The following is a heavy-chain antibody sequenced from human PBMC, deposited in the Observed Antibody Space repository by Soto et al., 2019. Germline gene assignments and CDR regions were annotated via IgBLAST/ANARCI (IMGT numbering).Heavy chain of an antibody. V-gene: IGHV3-11*01. Sequence: GGSLRLSCAASGFTFSDYYMSWIRQAPGKGLEWVSYISSSGSTIYYADSVKGRFTISRDNAKNSLYLQMNSLRAEDTAVYYCARVNSDYYYYYGMDVWGQGTTVTVSS. CDR2: ISSSGSTI. J-gene: IGHJ6*02. CDR1: GFTFSDYY. CDR3: ARVNSDYYYYYGMDV. D-gene: IGHD2-21*01.